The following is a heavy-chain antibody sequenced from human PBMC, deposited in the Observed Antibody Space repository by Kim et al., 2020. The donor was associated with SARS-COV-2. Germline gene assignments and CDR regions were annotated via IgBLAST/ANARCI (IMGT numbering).Heavy chain of an antibody. D-gene: IGHD6-6*01. V-gene: IGHV3-7*01. CDR1: GFTFSSHW. CDR3: ARVRIAGRPLDL. Sequence: GGSLRLSCAASGFTFSSHWMTWVRQVPGKGLEWVANIKQDGSEKYYVDSVKGRFTISRDNAKNSLYLHVNSLRAEDTAVYYCARVRIAGRPLDLWGQGALVTVSS. CDR2: IKQDGSEK. J-gene: IGHJ5*02.